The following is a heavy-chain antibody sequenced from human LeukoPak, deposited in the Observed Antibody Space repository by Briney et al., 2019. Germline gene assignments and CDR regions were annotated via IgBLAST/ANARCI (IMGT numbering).Heavy chain of an antibody. J-gene: IGHJ5*02. CDR2: IYYSGST. CDR1: GGSISSGGYY. CDR3: ARAKTQVNWFDP. Sequence: SQTLSLTCTVSGGSISSGGYYWSWIRQPPGKGLEWIGYIYYSGSTYYNPSLKSRVTISVDTSKNQFSLKLSSVTAADTAVYYCARAKTQVNWFDPWGQGTLVTVSS. V-gene: IGHV4-30-4*08.